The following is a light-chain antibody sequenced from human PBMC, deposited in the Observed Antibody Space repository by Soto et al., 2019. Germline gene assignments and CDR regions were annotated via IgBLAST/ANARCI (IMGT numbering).Light chain of an antibody. V-gene: IGLV2-14*01. Sequence: QSVLTQPASVSGSPGQSITISCTGTSSDVGGYHYVSWYQQYPGKAPKLMIYDVSNRPSGVSNRFSGSKSGNTASLTISGLQAEDESDYYCSSYTTSSIVVFGGGTKLTVL. CDR1: SSDVGGYHY. J-gene: IGLJ2*01. CDR3: SSYTTSSIVV. CDR2: DVS.